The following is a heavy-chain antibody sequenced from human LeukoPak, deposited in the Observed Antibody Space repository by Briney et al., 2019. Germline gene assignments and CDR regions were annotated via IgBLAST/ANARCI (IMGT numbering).Heavy chain of an antibody. V-gene: IGHV3-11*06. D-gene: IGHD2-8*02. CDR3: ARDTGRSRYYYGMDV. Sequence: GESLTLSCGASGFTFSDFHMSWIRQAPGRGLEWVSYISGGSTYLDYADFVKGRFTLSRDNAKNSLYPQMNSLRAEDTAGYYCARDTGRSRYYYGMDVWGKGTTVTVSP. J-gene: IGHJ6*04. CDR2: ISGGSTYL. CDR1: GFTFSDFH.